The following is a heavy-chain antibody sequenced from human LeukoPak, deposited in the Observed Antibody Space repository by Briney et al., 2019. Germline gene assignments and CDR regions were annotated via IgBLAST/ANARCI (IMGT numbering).Heavy chain of an antibody. CDR1: GGSFSGYY. V-gene: IGHV4-34*01. Sequence: PSETLSLTCAVYGGSFSGYYWSWIRQPPGKGLEWIGEINHSGSTNYNPSLKSRVTISVDTSKNQFSLKLSSVTAADTAVYYCARYKMATINNWFDPWGQGTPVTVSS. CDR2: INHSGST. CDR3: ARYKMATINNWFDP. J-gene: IGHJ5*02. D-gene: IGHD5-24*01.